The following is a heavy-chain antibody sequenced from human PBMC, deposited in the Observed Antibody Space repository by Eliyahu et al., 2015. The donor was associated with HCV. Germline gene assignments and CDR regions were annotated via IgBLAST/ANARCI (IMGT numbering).Heavy chain of an antibody. CDR3: STPDGYCSGTNCYGPYYYYGMDV. CDR1: GFTFSNXW. CDR2: IKSKTDGGTT. J-gene: IGHJ6*02. D-gene: IGHD2-2*01. V-gene: IGHV3-15*01. Sequence: EVQLVESGGGLVKPGGSLRLSCAASGFTFSNXWMXWVXPXPGKGLEWVGRIKSKTDGGTTEYAAPVKGRFTISRDDSKNTLNLQMNSLKTEDTAVYYCSTPDGYCSGTNCYGPYYYYGMDVWGQGTTVIVSS.